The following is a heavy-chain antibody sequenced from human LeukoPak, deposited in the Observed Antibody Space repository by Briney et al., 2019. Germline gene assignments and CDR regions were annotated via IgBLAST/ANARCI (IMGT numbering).Heavy chain of an antibody. D-gene: IGHD6-19*01. CDR3: ARRGWLASEGGFDP. CDR2: IYYSGST. Sequence: SETLSLTCTVSGGSVSSGDYYWSWIRQPPGKGLEWIGYIYYSGSTYYNPSLKSRVTISVDTSKNQFSLKLSSVTAADTAVYYCARRGWLASEGGFDPWGQGTLVTVSS. J-gene: IGHJ5*02. CDR1: GGSVSSGDYY. V-gene: IGHV4-30-4*08.